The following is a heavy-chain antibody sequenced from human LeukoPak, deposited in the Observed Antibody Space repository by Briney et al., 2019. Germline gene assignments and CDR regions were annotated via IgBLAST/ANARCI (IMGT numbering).Heavy chain of an antibody. Sequence: ASVKVSCKASGYTFTGYYMHWVRQAPGQGLEWMGWINPNSGGTNYAQKFQGRVTMTRDTSISTAYMELSSLRSEDTAVYYCATRGYYDILTGYPLDYYYYMDVWGKGTTVTISS. CDR1: GYTFTGYY. D-gene: IGHD3-9*01. CDR3: ATRGYYDILTGYPLDYYYYMDV. V-gene: IGHV1-2*02. CDR2: INPNSGGT. J-gene: IGHJ6*03.